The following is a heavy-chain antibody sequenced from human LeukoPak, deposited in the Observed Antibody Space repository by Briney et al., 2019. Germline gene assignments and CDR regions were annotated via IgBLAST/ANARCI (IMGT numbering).Heavy chain of an antibody. J-gene: IGHJ6*02. Sequence: GASVKVSCKVSGHTLTELSMHWVRQAPGKGLEWMGGFDPEDGETIYAQKFQGRVTMTEDTSTDTAYMELSSLRSEDTAVYYCTLWFGISVGMDVWGQGTTVTVSS. D-gene: IGHD3-10*01. V-gene: IGHV1-24*01. CDR2: FDPEDGET. CDR3: TLWFGISVGMDV. CDR1: GHTLTELS.